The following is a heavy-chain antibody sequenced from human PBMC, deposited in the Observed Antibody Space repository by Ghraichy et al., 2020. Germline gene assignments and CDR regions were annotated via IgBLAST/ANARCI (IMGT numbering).Heavy chain of an antibody. CDR2: IDWEDDK. D-gene: IGHD5-12*01. CDR1: GFSLNTTGMC. V-gene: IGHV2-70*01. Sequence: QTLSLTCSFSGFSLNTTGMCVSWIRQTPGKALEWLALIDWEDDKYYITSLKTRLAISKDTSKNQVVLTLPNMNLGDTATYFCAPSSDYTHDGFDVWGQGTVVIVSS. CDR3: APSSDYTHDGFDV. J-gene: IGHJ3*01.